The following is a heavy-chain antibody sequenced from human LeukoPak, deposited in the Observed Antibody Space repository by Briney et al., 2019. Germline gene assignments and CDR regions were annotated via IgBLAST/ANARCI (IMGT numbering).Heavy chain of an antibody. D-gene: IGHD1-26*01. CDR2: ISAYNSNS. V-gene: IGHV1-18*01. Sequence: ASVKVSCKASHYTFSSYGITWVRQAPGQGLEWMGWISAYNSNSKYAQKFQGRVTMTTDTSTSTAYMELRSLRSDDTAVYYCAIYRRGVGANDEAFYIWGQGTMVTVSS. J-gene: IGHJ3*02. CDR1: HYTFSSYG. CDR3: AIYRRGVGANDEAFYI.